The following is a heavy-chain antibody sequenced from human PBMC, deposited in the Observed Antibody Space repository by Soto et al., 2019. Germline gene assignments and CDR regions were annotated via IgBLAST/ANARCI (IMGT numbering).Heavy chain of an antibody. Sequence: SGPTLVKPTQTLTLTCTFSGFSLSTSGVGVGWIRQPPGKALEWLALIYWNDDKRYSPSLKSRLTITKDTSKNQVVLTMTNMDPVDTATYYCAHSISGYPHPDYFDYWGQGTLVTVSS. V-gene: IGHV2-5*01. J-gene: IGHJ4*02. CDR1: GFSLSTSGVG. CDR2: IYWNDDK. D-gene: IGHD3-22*01. CDR3: AHSISGYPHPDYFDY.